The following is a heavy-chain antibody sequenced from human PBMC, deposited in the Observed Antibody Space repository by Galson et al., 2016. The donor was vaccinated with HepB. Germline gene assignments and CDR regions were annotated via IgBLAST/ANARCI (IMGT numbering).Heavy chain of an antibody. CDR3: ARDVSSFYNYYYYGMDV. V-gene: IGHV3-48*02. J-gene: IGHJ6*02. CDR2: ISISSSTI. D-gene: IGHD6-13*01. Sequence: SLRLSCAASGFTFSSYSMNWVRQAPGKGLEWISYISISSSTIYYADSVRGRFAISRDNAKNSLYLQMNSLRDEDTAVYYCARDVSSFYNYYYYGMDVWGQGTTVTVSS. CDR1: GFTFSSYS.